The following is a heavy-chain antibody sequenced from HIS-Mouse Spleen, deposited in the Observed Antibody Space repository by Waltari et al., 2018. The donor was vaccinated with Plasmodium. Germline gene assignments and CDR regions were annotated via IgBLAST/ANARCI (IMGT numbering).Heavy chain of an antibody. CDR1: GFTFSSYW. Sequence: EVQLVESGGGLVQPGGSLRLSCAASGFTFSSYWMSWVRQAPGEVVEWVANIKQDGSEKYYVDSVKCRVTIARDNAKNSLYLQMNSLRAEDTAVYYCASSWYWYFDLWGRGTLVTVSS. CDR3: ASSWYWYFDL. J-gene: IGHJ2*01. D-gene: IGHD6-13*01. V-gene: IGHV3-7*01. CDR2: IKQDGSEK.